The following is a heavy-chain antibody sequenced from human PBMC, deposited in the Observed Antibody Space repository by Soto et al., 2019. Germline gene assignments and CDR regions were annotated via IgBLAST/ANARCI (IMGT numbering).Heavy chain of an antibody. CDR2: IGALGSTA. CDR3: SQDSALPDFGLVIHVFDI. V-gene: IGHV3-23*01. D-gene: IGHD3-3*01. Sequence: GGSLRLSCAASGFTGRDFAMSWVRQSPGRGLEWVWTIGALGSTACYADSVRGRFTISRDNSNNILYLQMNSLRGEDTAVYYCSQDSALPDFGLVIHVFDIWGQGTMVTVSS. CDR1: GFTGRDFA. J-gene: IGHJ3*02.